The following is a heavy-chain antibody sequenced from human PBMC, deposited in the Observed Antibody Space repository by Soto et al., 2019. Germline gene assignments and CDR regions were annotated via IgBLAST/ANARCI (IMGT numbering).Heavy chain of an antibody. D-gene: IGHD3-10*01. CDR2: IYYSGST. J-gene: IGHJ4*02. CDR3: ARVSSVTMVRGVEY. V-gene: IGHV4-30-4*01. CDR1: GGSISSGDYY. Sequence: SETLSLTCTVSGGSISSGDYYWSWIRQPPGKGLEWIGYIYYSGSTYYNPPLKSRVTISVDTSKNQFSLKLSSVTAADTAVYYCARVSSVTMVRGVEYWGQGTLVTVSS.